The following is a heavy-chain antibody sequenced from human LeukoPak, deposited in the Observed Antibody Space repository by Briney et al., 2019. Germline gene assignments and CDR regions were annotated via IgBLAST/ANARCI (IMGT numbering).Heavy chain of an antibody. Sequence: ASVKVSCKASGYTFTSYYMHWVRQAPGQGLEWMGIINPSGGSTSYAQKFQGRVTMTRDMSTSTVCMELSSLRSEDTAVYYCARAMWGSYYFDYWGQGTLVTVSS. V-gene: IGHV1-46*01. CDR2: INPSGGST. J-gene: IGHJ4*02. CDR3: ARAMWGSYYFDY. D-gene: IGHD3-16*01. CDR1: GYTFTSYY.